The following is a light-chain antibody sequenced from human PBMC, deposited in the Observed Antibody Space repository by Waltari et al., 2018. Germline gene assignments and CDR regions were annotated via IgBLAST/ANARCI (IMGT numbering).Light chain of an antibody. CDR2: GAS. CDR3: QQYSRSPRLIT. V-gene: IGKV3-20*01. J-gene: IGKJ3*01. CDR1: QSVGSTY. Sequence: EIVLTQSPGTLSLSPGARATLSCRASQSVGSTYLAWYQQKRGQAPSLLIYGASSRATGLPDRFRGSGSGTDFTLTISRLEPEDFAVYYCQQYSRSPRLITFGPGTKVDIK.